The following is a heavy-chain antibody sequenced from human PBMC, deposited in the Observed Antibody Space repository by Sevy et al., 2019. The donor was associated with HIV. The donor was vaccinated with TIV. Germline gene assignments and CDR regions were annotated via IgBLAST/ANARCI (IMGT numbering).Heavy chain of an antibody. CDR1: GFTFSSYG. D-gene: IGHD1-26*01. J-gene: IGHJ4*02. CDR3: ARKGWDGYYLPIDY. CDR2: IWYDGSNK. V-gene: IGHV3-33*01. Sequence: GGSLRLSCAASGFTFSSYGMHWVRQAPGKGLEWVAFIWYDGSNKYYADSVKGRFTISRDNSKNTLYLQMNSLRAEDTAVYYCARKGWDGYYLPIDYWGQGSLATVSS.